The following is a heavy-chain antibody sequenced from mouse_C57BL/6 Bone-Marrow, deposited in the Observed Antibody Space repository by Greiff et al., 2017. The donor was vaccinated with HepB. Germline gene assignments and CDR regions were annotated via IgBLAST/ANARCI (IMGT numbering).Heavy chain of an antibody. CDR3: AVPLKDY. V-gene: IGHV1-59*01. Sequence: VQLQQPGAELVRPGTSVKLSCKASGYTFTSYWMHWVKQRPGQGLEWIGVIDPSDSYTNYNQKFKGKATLTVDTSSSTADMQLSSLTSEDSAVYYCAVPLKDYWGQGTTLTVSS. CDR1: GYTFTSYW. D-gene: IGHD2-14*01. CDR2: IDPSDSYT. J-gene: IGHJ2*01.